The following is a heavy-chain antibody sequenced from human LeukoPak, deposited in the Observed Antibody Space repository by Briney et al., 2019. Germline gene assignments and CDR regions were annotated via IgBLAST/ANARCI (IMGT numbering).Heavy chain of an antibody. V-gene: IGHV4-39*07. CDR1: GGSISSTSYY. CDR3: ARGYCTNAVCSLGPTQA. D-gene: IGHD2-8*01. J-gene: IGHJ1*01. Sequence: PSETLSLTCTVSGGSISSTSYYWGWIRQPPGKGLEWIGSIYYSGSTYYSPSLKSRGTISVDTSKNQFSLKLSSVTAADTAVYYCARGYCTNAVCSLGPTQAWGQGTLVTVSS. CDR2: IYYSGST.